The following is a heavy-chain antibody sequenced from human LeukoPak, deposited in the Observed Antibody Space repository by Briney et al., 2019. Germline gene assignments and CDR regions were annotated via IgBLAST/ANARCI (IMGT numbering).Heavy chain of an antibody. CDR3: ARDRTTVTAYDY. D-gene: IGHD4-11*01. CDR1: GYTFTSYY. Sequence: ASVKVSCKASGYTFTSYYMHWVRQAPGQGLEWMGWISAYNGNTNYAQKLQGRVTMTTDTSTSTAYMELRSLRSDDTAVYYCARDRTTVTAYDYWGQGTLVTVSS. V-gene: IGHV1-18*04. J-gene: IGHJ4*02. CDR2: ISAYNGNT.